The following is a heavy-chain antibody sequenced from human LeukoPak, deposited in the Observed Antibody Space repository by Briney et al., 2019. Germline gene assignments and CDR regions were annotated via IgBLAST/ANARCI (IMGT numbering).Heavy chain of an antibody. J-gene: IGHJ4*02. V-gene: IGHV3-48*03. Sequence: PGGSLRLSCAASGFTFSSYEMNWVRQAPGKGLEWVSYISSSGSTIYYADSVKGRFTISRDNAKNSLYLQMNSLRAEDTAAYYCARDSYYFDYWGQGTLVTVSS. CDR1: GFTFSSYE. CDR2: ISSSGSTI. CDR3: ARDSYYFDY.